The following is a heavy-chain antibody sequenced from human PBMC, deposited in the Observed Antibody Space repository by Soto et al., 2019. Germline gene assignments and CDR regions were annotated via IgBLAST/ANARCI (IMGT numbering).Heavy chain of an antibody. CDR3: VRVGVGIGNHFDS. J-gene: IGHJ4*02. CDR2: IHYSGRT. CDR1: NGSISGFY. V-gene: IGHV4-59*12. D-gene: IGHD1-26*01. Sequence: PSETLSLTCSVSNGSISGFYWTWIRQPPGKILEWIGYIHYSGRTDYNPSLTSRATMSVDTSKNQFSLNLKSIAAAGTAAYYCVRVGVGIGNHFDSWGRGTLVTVSS.